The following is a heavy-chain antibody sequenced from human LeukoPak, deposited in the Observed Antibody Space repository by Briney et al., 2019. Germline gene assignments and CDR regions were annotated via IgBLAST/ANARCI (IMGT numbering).Heavy chain of an antibody. CDR1: GFTFSSYG. CDR3: ASNPPAAESY. CDR2: IRYDGSNK. D-gene: IGHD6-13*01. Sequence: GGSLRLSCAASGFTFSSYGMHWVRQAPGKGLEWVAFIRYDGSNKYYADSVKGRFTISRDNAKNSLYLQMNSLRAEDTAVYYCASNPPAAESYWGQGTLVTVSS. J-gene: IGHJ4*02. V-gene: IGHV3-30*02.